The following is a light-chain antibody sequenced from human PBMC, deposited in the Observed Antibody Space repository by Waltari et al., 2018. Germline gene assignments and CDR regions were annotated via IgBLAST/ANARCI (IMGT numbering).Light chain of an antibody. V-gene: IGKV4-1*01. CDR2: WAS. J-gene: IGKJ5*01. CDR3: QQYYNMPIS. CDR1: QSVLNSSTNKQY. Sequence: DIVMTQSPDSLAVSLGERATINCKSSQSVLNSSTNKQYLAWYQQKPGQPPKLVIKWASTRESGVPDRVSGSGSGTDFTLTISSLQAADVAIYYCQQYYNMPISFGQGTRLEIK.